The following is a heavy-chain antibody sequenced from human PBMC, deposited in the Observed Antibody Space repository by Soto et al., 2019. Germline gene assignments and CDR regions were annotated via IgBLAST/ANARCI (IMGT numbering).Heavy chain of an antibody. V-gene: IGHV3-48*01. CDR1: GFTFSSYS. CDR3: ARDGFRRVIERGFDY. D-gene: IGHD2-21*01. Sequence: SLRLSCSASGFTFSSYSMNWVRQAPGKGLEWVSYISSSSSTIYYADSVKGRFTISRDNAKNSLYLQMNSLRAEDTAVYYCARDGFRRVIERGFDYWGQGTLVTVSS. J-gene: IGHJ4*02. CDR2: ISSSSSTI.